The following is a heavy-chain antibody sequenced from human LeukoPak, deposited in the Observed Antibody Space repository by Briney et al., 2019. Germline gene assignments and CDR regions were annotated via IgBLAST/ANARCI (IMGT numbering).Heavy chain of an antibody. CDR1: GGSIASGAYS. V-gene: IGHV4-30-2*01. D-gene: IGHD2-21*02. CDR3: ARGKATAIDS. Sequence: SETLSLTCAVSGGSIASGAYSWSWIRQPPGKGLEWIGYIYQSGSTYYNLSLKSRVTISVGRSKSQVSLKLSSVTAADTAVYYCARGKATAIDSWGQGTLVTVSS. CDR2: IYQSGST. J-gene: IGHJ4*02.